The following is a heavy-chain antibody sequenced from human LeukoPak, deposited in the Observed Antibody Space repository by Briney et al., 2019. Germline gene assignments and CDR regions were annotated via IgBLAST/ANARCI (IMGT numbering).Heavy chain of an antibody. V-gene: IGHV1-8*03. CDR1: GYTFTSYD. CDR3: ARSPLGTGYYLGY. CDR2: MNPNSGNT. Sequence: ASVKVSCKASGYTFTSYDINWVRRATGQGLEWMGWMNPNSGNTGYAQKFQGRVTITRNTFISTAYKELSSLRSEDTAVYYCARSPLGTGYYLGYWGQGTLVTVSS. J-gene: IGHJ4*02. D-gene: IGHD3/OR15-3a*01.